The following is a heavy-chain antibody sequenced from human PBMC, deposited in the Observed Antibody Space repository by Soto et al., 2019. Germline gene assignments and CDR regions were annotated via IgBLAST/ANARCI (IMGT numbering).Heavy chain of an antibody. V-gene: IGHV1-18*01. J-gene: IGHJ6*02. CDR3: ARDAVYSSGWTENSLPYYYGMDV. D-gene: IGHD6-19*01. CDR1: GYTFTSYG. CDR2: ISAYNGNT. Sequence: ASVKVSCKASGYTFTSYGISWVRQAPGQGLEWMGWISAYNGNTNYAQKLQGRVTMTTDTSTSTAYMELRSLRSDDTAVYYCARDAVYSSGWTENSLPYYYGMDVWGQGTTVTVSS.